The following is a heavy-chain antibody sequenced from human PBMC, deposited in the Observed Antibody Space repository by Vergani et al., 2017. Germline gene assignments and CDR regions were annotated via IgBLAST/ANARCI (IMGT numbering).Heavy chain of an antibody. J-gene: IGHJ5*02. V-gene: IGHV2-5*01. CDR2: IYWNDDK. CDR3: AHRRTRPRGSGYYYNWFDP. D-gene: IGHD3-22*01. CDR1: GFSLSTSGVG. Sequence: QITLKESGPTLVKPTQTLPLTCTFSGFSLSTSGVGVGWIRQPPGKALEWLALIYWNDDKRYSPSLKSRLTITKDTSKNQVVLTMTNMDPVDTATYYCAHRRTRPRGSGYYYNWFDPWGQGTLVTVSS.